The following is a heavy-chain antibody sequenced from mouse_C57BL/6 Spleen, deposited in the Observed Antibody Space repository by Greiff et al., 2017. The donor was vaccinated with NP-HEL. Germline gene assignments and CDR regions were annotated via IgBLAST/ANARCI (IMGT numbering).Heavy chain of an antibody. D-gene: IGHD3-3*01. CDR1: GFTFSDFY. CDR3: ARDEAVAFDD. CDR2: SSHKANDYAT. J-gene: IGHJ2*01. V-gene: IGHV7-1*01. Sequence: EVKVVESGGGLVQSGRSLRLSCATSGFTFSDFYMDWVRQAPGQGLEWIAASSHKANDYATASSASVKGPFIVSRDTSQSILYRQMNAQRADDTAIYDCARDEAVAFDDRGKGTTLTVST.